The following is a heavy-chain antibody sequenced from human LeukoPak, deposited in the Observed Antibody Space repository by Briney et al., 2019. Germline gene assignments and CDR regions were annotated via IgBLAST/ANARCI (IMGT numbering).Heavy chain of an antibody. V-gene: IGHV4-39*07. J-gene: IGHJ5*02. CDR1: GGSVSSSSYY. CDR3: ARVCKYCSSTSRNYFDP. CDR2: IYYSGST. Sequence: PSETLSLTCTVSGGSVSSSSYYWGWIRQPPGKGLEWIGTIYYSGSTYYNPSLKSRVTISVDTSKNHFSLKLSSVTAADTAVYYCARVCKYCSSTSRNYFDPWGQGTLVTVSS. D-gene: IGHD2-2*01.